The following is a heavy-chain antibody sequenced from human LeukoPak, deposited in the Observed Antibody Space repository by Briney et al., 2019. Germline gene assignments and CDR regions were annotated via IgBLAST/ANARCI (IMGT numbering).Heavy chain of an antibody. V-gene: IGHV3-48*03. J-gene: IGHJ5*02. Sequence: PGGSLRLSCAAPGFTFSSYEMNWVRQAPGKGLEWVSYISSSGSTIYYADSVKGRFTISRDNAKNSLYLQMNSLRAEDTAVYYCARDNDSSGWYVWFDPWGQGTLVTVSS. CDR1: GFTFSSYE. CDR2: ISSSGSTI. D-gene: IGHD6-19*01. CDR3: ARDNDSSGWYVWFDP.